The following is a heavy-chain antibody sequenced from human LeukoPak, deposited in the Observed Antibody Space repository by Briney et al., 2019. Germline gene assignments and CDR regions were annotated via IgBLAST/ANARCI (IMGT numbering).Heavy chain of an antibody. J-gene: IGHJ4*02. D-gene: IGHD6-13*01. CDR3: TGHHQAYSRTY. CDR2: ISTDASST. V-gene: IGHV3-74*01. Sequence: PGGSLRLSCAASGFTFSSYEMHWVRQAPGKGLVWVSRISTDASSTTYADSVKGRFTISRDNAKDTLYLQMNSLRAEDTAVYYCTGHHQAYSRTYWGQGTLVTVSS. CDR1: GFTFSSYE.